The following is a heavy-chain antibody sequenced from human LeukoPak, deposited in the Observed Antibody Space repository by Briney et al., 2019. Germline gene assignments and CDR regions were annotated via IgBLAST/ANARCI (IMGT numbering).Heavy chain of an antibody. D-gene: IGHD6-6*01. CDR1: GYSISSGYY. J-gene: IGHJ4*02. CDR2: IYHSGST. CDR3: ARLPPYSSSAYYFDY. V-gene: IGHV4-38-2*01. Sequence: PSETLSLTCAVSGYSISSGYYWGWIRQPPGKGLEWIGNIYHSGSTYYNPSLKSRVTVSVDTSKNQFSLKLSSVTAADTAVYYRARLPPYSSSAYYFDYWGQGTLVTVSS.